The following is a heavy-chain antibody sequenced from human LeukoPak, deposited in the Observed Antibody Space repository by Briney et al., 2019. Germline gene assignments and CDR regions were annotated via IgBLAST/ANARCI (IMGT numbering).Heavy chain of an antibody. CDR1: GFTFSNAW. Sequence: GGSLRLSCAASGFTFSNAWMSWVCQAPGKGLEWVGRIKSKTDGGTTDYAAPVKGRFTISRDDSKNTLYLQMNSLKTEDTAVYYCTTDYGIGGEAEYFQHWGQGTLVTVSS. CDR2: IKSKTDGGTT. V-gene: IGHV3-15*01. J-gene: IGHJ1*01. CDR3: TTDYGIGGEAEYFQH. D-gene: IGHD3-3*01.